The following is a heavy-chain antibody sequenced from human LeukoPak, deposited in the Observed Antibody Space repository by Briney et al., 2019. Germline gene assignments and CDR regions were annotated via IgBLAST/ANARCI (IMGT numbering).Heavy chain of an antibody. CDR1: GFTFSSYA. J-gene: IGHJ4*02. Sequence: GGSLRLSCAASGFTFSSYAMHWVRQAPGKGLEWVAVISYDGSNKYYADSVKGRFTISRDNAKNSLYLQMNSLRAEDTAVYYCARDLGYLWFGGRVWGQGTLVTVSS. V-gene: IGHV3-30-3*01. D-gene: IGHD3-10*01. CDR2: ISYDGSNK. CDR3: ARDLGYLWFGGRV.